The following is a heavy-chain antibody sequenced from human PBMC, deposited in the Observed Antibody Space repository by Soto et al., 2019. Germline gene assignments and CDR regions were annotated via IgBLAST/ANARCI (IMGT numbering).Heavy chain of an antibody. CDR1: GGSFSGYY. V-gene: IGHV4-34*01. J-gene: IGHJ4*02. CDR3: ARGRYCSGGSCYLRGYYFDY. Sequence: QVQLQQWGAGLLKPSETLSLTCAVYGGSFSGYYWSWIRQPPGKGLEWLGEIKHSGSTNYNPSLKSRVTISVVTSTNHFSLKLIYVTAADTAVYYCARGRYCSGGSCYLRGYYFDYWGQGTLVTVSS. D-gene: IGHD2-15*01. CDR2: IKHSGST.